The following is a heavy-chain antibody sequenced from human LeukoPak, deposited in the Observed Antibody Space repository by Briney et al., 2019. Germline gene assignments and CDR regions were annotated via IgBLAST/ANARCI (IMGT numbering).Heavy chain of an antibody. CDR2: IYHSGST. D-gene: IGHD6-13*01. Sequence: SETLSLTCTVSGYSISSGYYWGWIRQPPGKGLEWIGSIYHSGSTYYNPSLKSRVTISVDTSKNQFSLKLSSVTAADTAVYYCARAHRYLIAAAGTWFDPWGQGTLVTVSS. V-gene: IGHV4-38-2*02. CDR3: ARAHRYLIAAAGTWFDP. CDR1: GYSISSGYY. J-gene: IGHJ5*02.